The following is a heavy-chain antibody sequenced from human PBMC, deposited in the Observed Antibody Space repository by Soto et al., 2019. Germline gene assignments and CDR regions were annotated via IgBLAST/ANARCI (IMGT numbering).Heavy chain of an antibody. J-gene: IGHJ4*02. CDR1: GGSVSSGSYY. CDR3: ARDRGGRYGLGY. CDR2: IYYSGST. V-gene: IGHV4-61*01. D-gene: IGHD1-26*01. Sequence: QVQLQESGPGLVKPSETLSLTCTVSGGSVSSGSYYWSWIRQPPGKGLEWIGYIYYSGSTNYNPPLTRRXXTXVXXSKNQCSLKLSSVTAADTAVYYCARDRGGRYGLGYWGQGTLVTVSS.